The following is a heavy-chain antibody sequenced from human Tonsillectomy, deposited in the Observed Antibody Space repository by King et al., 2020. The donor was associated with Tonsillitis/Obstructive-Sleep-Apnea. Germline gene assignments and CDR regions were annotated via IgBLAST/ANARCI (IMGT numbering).Heavy chain of an antibody. CDR3: ARVGCSSTSCYAYMDV. Sequence: QLQGSGPGLVKPSGTLSLTCAVSGGSISSSNWWSWVRQPPGKGLEWIGEIYHSGSTNYKPSLKSRVTLSVDKSKNQFSLKLSSVTAADTAVYYCARVGCSSTSCYAYMDVWGKGTTVTVSS. D-gene: IGHD2-2*01. J-gene: IGHJ6*03. CDR2: IYHSGST. CDR1: GGSISSSNW. V-gene: IGHV4-4*02.